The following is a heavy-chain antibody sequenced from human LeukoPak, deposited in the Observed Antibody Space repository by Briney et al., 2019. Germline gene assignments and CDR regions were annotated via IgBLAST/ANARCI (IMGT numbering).Heavy chain of an antibody. D-gene: IGHD6-13*01. CDR3: ARSPPAAAAPFDP. CDR1: GGSISSYY. V-gene: IGHV4-4*07. J-gene: IGHJ5*02. Sequence: PSESLSLTCTVSGGSISSYYWSWIRQPAGKGLEWIGRIYTSGSANYNPSLKSRVTMSVDTSKNQFSLKLSSVAAADTAVYYCARSPPAAAAPFDPWGQGTLVTVSS. CDR2: IYTSGSA.